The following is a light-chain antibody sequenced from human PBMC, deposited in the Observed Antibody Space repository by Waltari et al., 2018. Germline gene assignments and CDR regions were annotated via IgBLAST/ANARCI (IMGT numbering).Light chain of an antibody. J-gene: IGLJ3*02. CDR3: QTGGHGTWV. CDR2: VNSDGSH. CDR1: SGHSSNV. Sequence: QLVLTQSPSASASLGASVKLTCTLSSGHSSNVIAWLQQQPEKGPRSLMKVNSDGSHSKGDKIPARFSGSSSGTEHYLTISSLQSEDEADYYCQTGGHGTWVFGGGTKLTVL. V-gene: IGLV4-69*01.